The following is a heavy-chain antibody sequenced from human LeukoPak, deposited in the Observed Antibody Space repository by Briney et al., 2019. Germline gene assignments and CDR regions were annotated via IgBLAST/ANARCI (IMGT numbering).Heavy chain of an antibody. Sequence: VASVKVSCKASEYTFTSYDINRVRQATGQGPEWLGWMNPNSGNTGYAQKFQGRVTITRNTSIDTAYMELSGLRSEDAAVYYCTRGTRIAVAGTSQRKKFDYWGQGTLVTVSS. CDR2: MNPNSGNT. V-gene: IGHV1-8*01. CDR3: TRGTRIAVAGTSQRKKFDY. J-gene: IGHJ4*02. CDR1: EYTFTSYD. D-gene: IGHD6-19*01.